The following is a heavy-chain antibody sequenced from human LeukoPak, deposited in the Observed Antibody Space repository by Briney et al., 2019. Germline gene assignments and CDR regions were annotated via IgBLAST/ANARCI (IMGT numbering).Heavy chain of an antibody. CDR2: INHSGST. CDR3: ASSLQEQLVPLDY. Sequence: PSETLSLTCAVYGGSFSGYYWSWIRQPPGKRLEWIGEINHSGSTNYNPSLKSRVTISVDTSKNQFSLKLSSVTAADTAVYYCASSLQEQLVPLDYWGQGTLVTVSS. V-gene: IGHV4-34*01. D-gene: IGHD6-6*01. J-gene: IGHJ4*01. CDR1: GGSFSGYY.